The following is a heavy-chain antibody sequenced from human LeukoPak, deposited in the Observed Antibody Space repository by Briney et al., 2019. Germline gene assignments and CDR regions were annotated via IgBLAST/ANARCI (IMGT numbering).Heavy chain of an antibody. CDR3: ARMYDWSGAWFDP. CDR1: GGSFSGYY. D-gene: IGHD1-1*01. Sequence: PSETLSLTCAVYGGSFSGYYWSWIRQPPGKGLEWIGEINHSGSTNYNPSLKSRVTISVDTSKNQFSLKLSSVTAADTAVYYCARMYDWSGAWFDPWGQGTLVTVSS. V-gene: IGHV4-34*01. CDR2: INHSGST. J-gene: IGHJ5*02.